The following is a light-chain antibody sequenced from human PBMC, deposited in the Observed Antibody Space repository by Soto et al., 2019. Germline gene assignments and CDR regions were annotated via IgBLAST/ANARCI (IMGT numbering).Light chain of an antibody. CDR2: EVS. Sequence: QSAPIQPASVSGSPGQSVTISCIGTSSDVAIYNLVSWYQQYPGKAPKLILYEVSKWPSGISHRFSGSKSGNTASLTISGLQAEDEADYYCCSFAGSRTGVFGGGTKLTVL. CDR3: CSFAGSRTGV. CDR1: SSDVAIYNL. J-gene: IGLJ3*02. V-gene: IGLV2-23*02.